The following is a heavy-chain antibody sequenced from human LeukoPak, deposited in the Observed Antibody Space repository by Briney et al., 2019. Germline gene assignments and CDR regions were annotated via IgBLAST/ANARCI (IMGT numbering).Heavy chain of an antibody. Sequence: GGSLRLSCATSGFTFSSYWMHWVRQAPGKGLVWVSRINSDGSSTSYADSVKGRFTISRDNAKNTLYLQMNSLRAEDTAVYYCALCSLRYSSGWYVFDYWGQGTLVIVSS. CDR1: GFTFSSYW. CDR2: INSDGSST. J-gene: IGHJ4*02. D-gene: IGHD6-19*01. CDR3: ALCSLRYSSGWYVFDY. V-gene: IGHV3-74*01.